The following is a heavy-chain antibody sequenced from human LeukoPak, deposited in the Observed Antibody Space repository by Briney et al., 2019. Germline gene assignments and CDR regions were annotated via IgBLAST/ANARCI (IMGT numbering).Heavy chain of an antibody. CDR3: ARDGGYSSGYYRGLY. CDR2: INPTSGST. CDR1: GYTFTSYF. D-gene: IGHD6-19*01. Sequence: ASVKVSCKASGYTFTSYFSHWVRQAPGQGLEWLGIINPTSGSTTYAQKFLGRVTVTRDRSTSTVYMELNSLRSEDTAVYYCARDGGYSSGYYRGLYWGQGTLVTVSS. V-gene: IGHV1-46*01. J-gene: IGHJ4*02.